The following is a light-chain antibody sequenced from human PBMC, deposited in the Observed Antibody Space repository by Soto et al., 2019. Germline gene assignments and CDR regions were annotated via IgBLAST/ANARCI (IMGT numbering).Light chain of an antibody. CDR2: FAF. V-gene: IGKV1-12*01. CDR3: QQADSLPRT. CDR1: QDINSR. J-gene: IGKJ4*01. Sequence: DIQMTQSPSSVSASVGDRVTITCRASQDINSRLAWYQQKPGKAPKLLIYFAFNLESGVPSRFIGSGSGTDFTLTITSLQPEDFATYYCQQADSLPRTFGGGTKVEI.